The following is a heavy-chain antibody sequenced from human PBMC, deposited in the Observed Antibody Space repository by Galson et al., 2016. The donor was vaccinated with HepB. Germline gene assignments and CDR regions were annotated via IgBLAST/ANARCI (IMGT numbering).Heavy chain of an antibody. Sequence: QSGAEVKKPGESLQISCKGSGYSFTNYWIGWVRQMPGKGLEWMGIIYPGDSDTRYSPSFQGQVTFSADKSISTAYLRWRSLKAPDSAMYYCARLNLDGAPFDYWGQGSLVTVSS. D-gene: IGHD1-26*01. CDR2: IYPGDSDT. CDR1: GYSFTNYW. V-gene: IGHV5-51*01. CDR3: ARLNLDGAPFDY. J-gene: IGHJ4*02.